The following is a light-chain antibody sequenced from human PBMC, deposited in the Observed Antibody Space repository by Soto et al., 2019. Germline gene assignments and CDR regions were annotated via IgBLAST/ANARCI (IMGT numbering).Light chain of an antibody. CDR1: ESISRDY. J-gene: IGKJ2*04. CDR2: GAS. V-gene: IGKV3-20*01. Sequence: EIVLTQSPGTLSLSPGQRATLSCRASESISRDYLAWYQQRLGQAPRLLIYGASSGATGIPDRFSGSGSGTDFTLTISRLEPEDFATYYCQQTFTTPCSFGQGTKLETK. CDR3: QQTFTTPCS.